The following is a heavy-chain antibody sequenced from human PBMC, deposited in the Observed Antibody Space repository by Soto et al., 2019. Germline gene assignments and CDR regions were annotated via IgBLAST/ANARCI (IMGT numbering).Heavy chain of an antibody. D-gene: IGHD1-26*01. CDR2: TYYRSKWYN. J-gene: IGHJ5*02. V-gene: IGHV6-1*01. CDR1: GDSVSSNSAA. Sequence: PSQTLSLTCAISGDSVSSNSAACNLIRQSPSRFLEWLGRTYYRSKWYNDYAVSVKSRITINPDTSKNQFSLQLNSVTPEDTAVYYCARERLRIVGATGWFDPWGQGTLVTVSS. CDR3: ARERLRIVGATGWFDP.